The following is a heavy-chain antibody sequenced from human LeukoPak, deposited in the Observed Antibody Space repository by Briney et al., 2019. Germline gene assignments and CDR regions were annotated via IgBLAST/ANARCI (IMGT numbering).Heavy chain of an antibody. D-gene: IGHD3-10*01. CDR2: ISGGDNST. CDR1: GFTFSSYA. J-gene: IGHJ4*02. CDR3: AKEWSGNGYVDY. Sequence: GGSLRLSCAASGFTFSSYAMSWVRQAPGKGLQWVSAISGGDNSTYYAGSVKGRFTISRDNPKNALYLQMNSLRVEDTAVYYCAKEWSGNGYVDYWGQGTLVTVSS. V-gene: IGHV3-23*01.